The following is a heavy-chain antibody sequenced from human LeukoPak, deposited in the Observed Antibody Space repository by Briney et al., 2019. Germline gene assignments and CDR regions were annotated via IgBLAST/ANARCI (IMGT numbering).Heavy chain of an antibody. V-gene: IGHV3-9*03. CDR1: GFPVDNYA. CDR3: AKDMSGYFGSGSQALDI. J-gene: IGHJ3*02. CDR2: IRWNSDSV. D-gene: IGHD3-10*01. Sequence: GGSLRLPCAASGFPVDNYAMHWVRQAPGKGLEWVTVIRWNSDSVGYADSVKGRFTISRDNAKNSLYLQMNSLRAEDMALYYCAKDMSGYFGSGSQALDIWGQGTMVTVSS.